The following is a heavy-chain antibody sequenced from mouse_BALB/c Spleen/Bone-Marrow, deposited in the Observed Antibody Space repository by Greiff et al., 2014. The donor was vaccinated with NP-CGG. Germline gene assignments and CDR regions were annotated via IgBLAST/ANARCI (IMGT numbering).Heavy chain of an antibody. CDR3: ARDGSSAAMDY. D-gene: IGHD1-3*01. J-gene: IGHJ4*01. CDR1: GYTFTDYV. CDR2: IDRGRGSS. V-gene: IGHV1-77*01. Sequence: QVQLQESGPGLVKPGASVKMSCTASGYTFTDYVISWVKQRTGKGLEWIGEIDRGRGSSFYHEKFKAKATLTADKSANTAYMQLSSLTTEDSAVYFCARDGSSAAMDYWGQGTSLTVSS.